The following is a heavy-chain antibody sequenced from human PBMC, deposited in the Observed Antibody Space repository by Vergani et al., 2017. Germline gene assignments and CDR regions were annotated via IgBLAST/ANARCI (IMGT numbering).Heavy chain of an antibody. V-gene: IGHV1-69*18. Sequence: QVQLVQSGAEVKKPGSSVKVSCKASGGTFSSYAISWVRQAPGQGLEWMGRIIPIFGTANYAQKLQGRVTITADESTSTAYMELSSLSSEETAVYYCARERSKNGAWLVDLPHGPHYFDYWGQGTLVTVSS. J-gene: IGHJ4*02. CDR1: GGTFSSYA. CDR3: ARERSKNGAWLVDLPHGPHYFDY. CDR2: IIPIFGTA. D-gene: IGHD6-19*01.